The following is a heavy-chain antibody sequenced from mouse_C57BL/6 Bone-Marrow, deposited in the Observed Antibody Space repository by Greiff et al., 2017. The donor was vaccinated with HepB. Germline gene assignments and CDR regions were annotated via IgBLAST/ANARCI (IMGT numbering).Heavy chain of an antibody. V-gene: IGHV1-82*01. Sequence: VQLQQSGPELVKPGASVKISCKASGYAFSSSWMNWVKQRPGKGLEWIGRIYPGDGDTNYNGKFKGKATLTADKSSSTAYMQLSSLTSEDSAIYYCAGYYGSSPYYYAMDYWGQGTSVTVSS. CDR3: AGYYGSSPYYYAMDY. CDR1: GYAFSSSW. J-gene: IGHJ4*01. CDR2: IYPGDGDT. D-gene: IGHD1-1*01.